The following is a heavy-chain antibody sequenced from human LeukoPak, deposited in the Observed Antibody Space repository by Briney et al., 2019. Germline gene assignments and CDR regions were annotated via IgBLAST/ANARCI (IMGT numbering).Heavy chain of an antibody. V-gene: IGHV5-51*01. Sequence: GESLKISCKGSGYSFTSYWIGWVRQMPGKGLEWMGIIHPGDSDTRYSPSFQGQVTISADKSISTAYLQWSSLKASDTAMYYCARRCIFGAVHDAFDIWGQGTMVTVSS. CDR3: ARRCIFGAVHDAFDI. J-gene: IGHJ3*02. D-gene: IGHD3-3*02. CDR2: IHPGDSDT. CDR1: GYSFTSYW.